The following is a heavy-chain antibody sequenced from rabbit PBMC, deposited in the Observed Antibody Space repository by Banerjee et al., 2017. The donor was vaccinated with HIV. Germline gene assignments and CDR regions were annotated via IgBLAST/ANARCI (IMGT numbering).Heavy chain of an antibody. CDR1: GFSFSSSYW. J-gene: IGHJ4*01. Sequence: TASGFSFSSSYWICWVRQAPGKGLEWIGCINAGSSGSTYYARWAKGRFTISKTSSTTVTLQMTSLTAADTATYLCARDLAGVIGWNFGLWGPGTLVTVS. CDR2: INAGSSGST. D-gene: IGHD4-1*01. CDR3: ARDLAGVIGWNFGL. V-gene: IGHV1S45*01.